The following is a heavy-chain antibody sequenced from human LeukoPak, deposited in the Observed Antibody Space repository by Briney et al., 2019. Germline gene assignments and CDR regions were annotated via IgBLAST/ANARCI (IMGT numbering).Heavy chain of an antibody. Sequence: GGSLRLSCAASGFTFSSYAMHWVRQAPGKGLEWVAVISYDGSNKYYADSVKGRFTISRDNSKNTLYRQMNSLRAEDTAVYYCAKDAWRGYCGGDCYKFDYWGQGTLVTVSS. D-gene: IGHD2-21*02. V-gene: IGHV3-30-3*01. CDR2: ISYDGSNK. CDR3: AKDAWRGYCGGDCYKFDY. CDR1: GFTFSSYA. J-gene: IGHJ4*02.